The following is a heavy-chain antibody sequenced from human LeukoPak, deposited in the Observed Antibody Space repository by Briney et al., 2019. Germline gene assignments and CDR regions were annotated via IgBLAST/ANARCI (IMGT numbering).Heavy chain of an antibody. CDR1: GYSFTSYW. V-gene: IGHV5-51*01. CDR2: IYPGNSDT. CDR3: ARRPRYSGSYYGYFDY. Sequence: GESLKISCKGSGYSFTSYWIGWVRQMPGKGLEWMGIIYPGNSDTRYSPSFQGQVTISADKSISTAYLQWSGLKASDTAMYYCARRPRYSGSYYGYFDYWGQGTLVTVSS. J-gene: IGHJ4*02. D-gene: IGHD1-26*01.